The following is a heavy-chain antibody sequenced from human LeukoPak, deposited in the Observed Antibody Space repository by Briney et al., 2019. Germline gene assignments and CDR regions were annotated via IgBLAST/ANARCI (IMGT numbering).Heavy chain of an antibody. V-gene: IGHV3-13*01. D-gene: IGHD1-1*01. J-gene: IGHJ4*02. CDR1: GFTFSDYD. CDR3: VRVAKERVGGVYYFDY. CDR2: IGTAGDT. Sequence: PPGGSLRLSCAASGFTFSDYDMHWVRQATGKGLEWVSAIGTAGDTYYTGSVKGRFTISRENAKNSLYLQMNSLRAGDTAVYYCVRVAKERVGGVYYFDYWGQGTPVTVSS.